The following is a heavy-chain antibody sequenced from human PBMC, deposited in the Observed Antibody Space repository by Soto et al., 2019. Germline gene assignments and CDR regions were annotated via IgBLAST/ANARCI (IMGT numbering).Heavy chain of an antibody. Sequence: PSYTLSLTCTVSGGSISSYYWNWIRQPAGKGLEWIGLIYSSGTTNYNPSLKSRVTMSVDTSKNQFSLKVNSVTAADTAVYYCARMGYGTNDTSGYYLFDSWGQGTLVTGSS. V-gene: IGHV4-4*07. J-gene: IGHJ5*01. CDR1: GGSISSYY. D-gene: IGHD3-22*01. CDR3: ARMGYGTNDTSGYYLFDS. CDR2: IYSSGTT.